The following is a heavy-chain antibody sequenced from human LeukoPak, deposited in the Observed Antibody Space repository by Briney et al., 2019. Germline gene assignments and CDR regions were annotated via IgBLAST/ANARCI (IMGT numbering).Heavy chain of an antibody. CDR1: GYTFTSYY. V-gene: IGHV1-46*01. D-gene: IGHD3-10*01. CDR3: ARAEAGSGSYYNIFRYYYYYYMDV. CDR2: INTSGGST. Sequence: ASVKVSCKASGYTFTSYYMHWVREAPGQGLEWRGVINTSGGSTSYAQKFQGRVTITRNTSISTAYMELSSLRSEDTAVYYCARAEAGSGSYYNIFRYYYYYYMDVWGKGTTVTVSS. J-gene: IGHJ6*03.